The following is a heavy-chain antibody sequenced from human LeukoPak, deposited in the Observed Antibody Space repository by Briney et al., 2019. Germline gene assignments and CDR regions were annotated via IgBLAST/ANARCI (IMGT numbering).Heavy chain of an antibody. Sequence: SGTLSLTCAVSGGSISSSNWWSWVRQPPGKGLGWIGEIYHSGSTNYNPSLKSRVTISVDKSKNQFSLKLSSVTAADTAVYYCARDRSIAAAANWFDPWGQGTLVTVSS. V-gene: IGHV4-4*02. CDR1: GGSISSSNW. CDR2: IYHSGST. D-gene: IGHD6-13*01. CDR3: ARDRSIAAAANWFDP. J-gene: IGHJ5*02.